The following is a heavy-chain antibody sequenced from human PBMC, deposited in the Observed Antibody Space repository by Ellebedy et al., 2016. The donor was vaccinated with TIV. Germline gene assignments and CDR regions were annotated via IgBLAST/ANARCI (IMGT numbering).Heavy chain of an antibody. J-gene: IGHJ4*02. CDR1: AYSFINYW. D-gene: IGHD1-14*01. CDR2: IDLSDSDT. CDR3: AKLGHRATPDDS. V-gene: IGHV5-51*01. Sequence: GESLKISCQGSAYSFINYWIVWVRQMPGRGLEWMGIIDLSDSDTRYSPSFQGKVTISADRSVTTAYLNFNSLKPSDTAVYYCAKLGHRATPDDSWGQGTLVTVSS.